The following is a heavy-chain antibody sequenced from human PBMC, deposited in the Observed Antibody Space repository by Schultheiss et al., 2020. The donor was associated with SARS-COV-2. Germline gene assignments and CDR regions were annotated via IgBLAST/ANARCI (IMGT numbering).Heavy chain of an antibody. D-gene: IGHD1-1*01. CDR1: GFTFSSYA. J-gene: IGHJ6*03. Sequence: GGSLRLSCAASGFTFSSYAMHWVRQAPGKGLEWVAVISYDGSNKYYADSVKGRFTISRDNAKNSLYLQMNSLRAEDTAVYYCASSPRVKGGDLLERLRGYYYYMDVWGKGTTVTVSS. CDR2: ISYDGSNK. V-gene: IGHV3-30*04. CDR3: ASSPRVKGGDLLERLRGYYYYMDV.